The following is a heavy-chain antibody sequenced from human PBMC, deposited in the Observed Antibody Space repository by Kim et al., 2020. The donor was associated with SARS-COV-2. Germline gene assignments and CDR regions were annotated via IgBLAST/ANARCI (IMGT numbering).Heavy chain of an antibody. J-gene: IGHJ6*02. V-gene: IGHV3-53*01. CDR2: IYSGGST. CDR3: ARDPGLRNGRDV. Sequence: GGSLRLSCAASGFTVSSDYMNWVRQAPGKGLEWISVIYSGGSTYYGDSVKGRFTISRDNSKNMLYLQMNSLRVEDTAVYYCARDPGLRNGRDVWGQGTTVTVSS. CDR1: GFTVSSDY.